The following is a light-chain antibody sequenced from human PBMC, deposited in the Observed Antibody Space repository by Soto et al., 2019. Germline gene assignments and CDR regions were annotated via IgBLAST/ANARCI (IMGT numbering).Light chain of an antibody. CDR1: QSALYSSNNKNY. Sequence: DIVMTQSPDSLAVYLGERATINYKTSQSALYSSNNKNYLAWSQQQPGQPPKLLIYWASTRESGVPDRFSGSGSGTDFTLTISSLQAEDVAVYYCQQYYSTPYTFGQGTKLEIK. CDR2: WAS. J-gene: IGKJ2*01. CDR3: QQYYSTPYT. V-gene: IGKV4-1*01.